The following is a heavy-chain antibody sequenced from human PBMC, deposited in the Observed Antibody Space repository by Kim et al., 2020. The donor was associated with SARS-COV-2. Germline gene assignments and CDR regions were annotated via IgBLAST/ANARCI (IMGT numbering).Heavy chain of an antibody. CDR3: ARWRLWLLFSVAGEGY. D-gene: IGHD5-18*01. CDR2: IYYSGST. J-gene: IGHJ4*02. V-gene: IGHV4-39*01. CDR1: GGSISSSSYY. Sequence: SETLSLTCTVSGGSISSSSYYWGWIRQPPGKGLEWIGSIYYSGSTYYNPSLKSRVTISVDTSKNQFSLKLSSVTAADTAVYYCARWRLWLLFSVAGEGYWGQGTLVTVSS.